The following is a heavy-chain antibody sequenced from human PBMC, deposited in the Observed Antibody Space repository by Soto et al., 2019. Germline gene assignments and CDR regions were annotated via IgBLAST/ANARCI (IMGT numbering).Heavy chain of an antibody. CDR1: GGSISIGGYS. Sequence: PSDTLSLTCAVSGGSISIGGYSWSGILHPPGKGLEWIGYIYHSGSTYYNPSLKSRVTISVDRSKNQFSLKLSSVTAADTAVYYCARANSGKYNWFDPWGQGTLVTVSS. V-gene: IGHV4-30-2*01. D-gene: IGHD1-26*01. J-gene: IGHJ5*02. CDR3: ARANSGKYNWFDP. CDR2: IYHSGST.